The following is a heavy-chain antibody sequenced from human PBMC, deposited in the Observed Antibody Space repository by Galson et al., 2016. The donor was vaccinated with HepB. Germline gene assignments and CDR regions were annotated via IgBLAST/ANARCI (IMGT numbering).Heavy chain of an antibody. CDR2: ITRSGDAT. CDR3: ARDRGYCSSTRCYGVYYGMDV. V-gene: IGHV3-21*01. J-gene: IGHJ6*02. CDR1: GFSFSNSG. D-gene: IGHD2-2*01. Sequence: SLRLSCAASGFSFSNSGMSWVRQAPGRGLEWVSGITRSGDATHYADSVKGRFTISRDNAKNSLYLQMNSLRAEDTAVYYCARDRGYCSSTRCYGVYYGMDVWGQGTTVTVSS.